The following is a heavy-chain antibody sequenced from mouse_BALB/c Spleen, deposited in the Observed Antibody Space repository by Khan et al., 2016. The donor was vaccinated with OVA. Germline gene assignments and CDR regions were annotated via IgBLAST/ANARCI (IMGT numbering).Heavy chain of an antibody. V-gene: IGHV5-6*01. D-gene: IGHD4-1*01. CDR3: ADHVSGSVAY. CDR2: ISSGGDYT. CDR1: GFTFSSYS. J-gene: IGHJ3*01. Sequence: EVELVESGGDLVKPGGSLKLSCAASGFTFSSYSMSSVRQTPDKRLEWVASISSGGDYTYYPDSVKGRFTISRDNAKNTLYLQMSDLKSEVAAIYYCADHVSGSVAYWGQGTLVTVSA.